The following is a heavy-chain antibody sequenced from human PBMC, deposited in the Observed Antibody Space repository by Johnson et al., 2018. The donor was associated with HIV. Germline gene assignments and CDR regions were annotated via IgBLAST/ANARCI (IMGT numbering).Heavy chain of an antibody. CDR1: GFTFSSYW. CDR3: ARVQSLQWELLDGDAFDI. J-gene: IGHJ3*02. V-gene: IGHV3-7*01. D-gene: IGHD1-26*01. CDR2: IKQDGSEK. Sequence: VQLVESGGGLVQPGGSLRLSCAASGFTFSSYWMSWVRQAPGKGLEWVANIKQDGSEKYDVDSVKGRFTISRDNAKNSLYLQMNSLRAEDTAVYYCARVQSLQWELLDGDAFDIWGQGTMVTVSS.